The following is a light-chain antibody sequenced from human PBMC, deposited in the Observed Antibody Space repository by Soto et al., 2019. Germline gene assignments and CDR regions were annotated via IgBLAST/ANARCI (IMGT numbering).Light chain of an antibody. Sequence: DIRMTQSPSALSASVGNRVPITSRASQSDSTFLAWYQQKPGQAPKLLIYDASTLPSGVPSRFSASGSGTEFALTISGLQPEDFAVYYCQQYSRYAVTFGQGTKVDIK. CDR2: DAS. CDR3: QQYSRYAVT. CDR1: QSDSTF. J-gene: IGKJ1*01. V-gene: IGKV1-5*01.